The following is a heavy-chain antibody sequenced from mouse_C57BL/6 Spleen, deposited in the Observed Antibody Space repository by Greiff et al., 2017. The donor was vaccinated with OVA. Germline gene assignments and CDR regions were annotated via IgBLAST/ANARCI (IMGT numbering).Heavy chain of an antibody. CDR2: INPSTGGT. Sequence: VHVKQSGPELVKPGASVKISCKASGYSFTGYYMNWVKQSPEKSLEWIGEINPSTGGTTYNQKFKAKATLTVDKSSSTAYMQLKSLTSEDSAVYYCARPLYDYFYAMDYWGQGTSVTVSS. J-gene: IGHJ4*01. D-gene: IGHD2-4*01. CDR1: GYSFTGYY. V-gene: IGHV1-42*01. CDR3: ARPLYDYFYAMDY.